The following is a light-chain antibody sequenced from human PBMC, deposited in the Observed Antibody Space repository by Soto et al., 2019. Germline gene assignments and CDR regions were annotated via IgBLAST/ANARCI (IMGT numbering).Light chain of an antibody. Sequence: QSALTQPASVSGSPGQSITISCTGTSSDVGGYNYVSWYQQHPGKAPKLMIYEVSNRPSGVSNRFSGSKSGNTASLTISGLQAEDEADYYCSSYTISSTPWVFGGGTQLT. CDR3: SSYTISSTPWV. V-gene: IGLV2-14*01. J-gene: IGLJ3*02. CDR1: SSDVGGYNY. CDR2: EVS.